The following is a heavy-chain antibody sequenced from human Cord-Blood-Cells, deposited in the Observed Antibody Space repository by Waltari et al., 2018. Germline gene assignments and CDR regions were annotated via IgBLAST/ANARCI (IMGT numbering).Heavy chain of an antibody. D-gene: IGHD3-9*01. V-gene: IGHV4-30-4*08. CDR3: ARDTVVTYYDILTGYDAFDI. J-gene: IGHJ3*02. CDR2: IYYSGST. Sequence: QVQLQESGPGLVKPSQTLSLPCTVSGGSIRRVAYYWSWIRQPPGKGLEWIGYIYYSGSTYYNPSLKSRVTISVDTSKNQFSLKLSSVTAADTAVYYCARDTVVTYYDILTGYDAFDIWGQGTMVTVSS. CDR1: GGSIRRVAYY.